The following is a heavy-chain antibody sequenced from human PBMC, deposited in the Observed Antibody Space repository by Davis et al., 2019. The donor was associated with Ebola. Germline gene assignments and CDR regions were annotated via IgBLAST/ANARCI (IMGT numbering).Heavy chain of an antibody. J-gene: IGHJ4*02. D-gene: IGHD6-19*01. CDR3: TKDSDLSTDWYGNDF. CDR1: GFTFSPYA. V-gene: IGHV3-23*01. CDR2: SSGSAENK. Sequence: GGSLRLSCGAPGFTFSPYAMSWVRQAPGKGLEWVSSVSSGSAENKYYANSVKVRFTISRDNSRSTLYLQMNSLRAEDTAVYFCTKDSDLSTDWYGNDFWGRGTLVTVSS.